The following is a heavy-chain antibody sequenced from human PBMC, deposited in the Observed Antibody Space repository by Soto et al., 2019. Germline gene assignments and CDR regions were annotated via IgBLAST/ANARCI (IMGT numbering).Heavy chain of an antibody. V-gene: IGHV3-21*01. D-gene: IGHD3-16*01. CDR3: ASLARPRPLWFDY. CDR1: GFTFSSYS. J-gene: IGHJ5*01. CDR2: ISSSSSYI. Sequence: GGSLRLSCAASGFTFSSYSMNWVRQAPGKGLEWVSSISSSSSYIYYADSVKGRFTISRDNAKNSLYLQMNSLRAEDTAVYYCASLARPRPLWFDYWGQGTLVTVSS.